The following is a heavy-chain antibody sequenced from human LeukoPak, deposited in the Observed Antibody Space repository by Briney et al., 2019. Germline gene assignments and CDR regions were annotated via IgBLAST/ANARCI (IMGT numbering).Heavy chain of an antibody. CDR3: AKDMSLWFGELSSYFYGMDV. J-gene: IGHJ6*02. CDR2: MSYDGSNK. V-gene: IGHV3-30*18. CDR1: GFTFSSYG. Sequence: GGSLRLSCAASGFTFSSYGMHWVRQAPGKGLEWVAGMSYDGSNKYYADSVKGRFTISRDNSKNTLYLQMNSLRAEDTALYYCAKDMSLWFGELSSYFYGMDVWGQGTTVTVSS. D-gene: IGHD3-10*01.